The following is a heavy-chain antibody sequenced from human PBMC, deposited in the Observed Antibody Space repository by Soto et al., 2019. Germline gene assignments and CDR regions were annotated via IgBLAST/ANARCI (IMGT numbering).Heavy chain of an antibody. V-gene: IGHV2-5*02. CDR3: ARARPPYYCYGMDV. CDR1: GFSLSTSGVG. J-gene: IGHJ6*02. Sequence: QITLKESGPPLVKPTQTLTLTCTFSGFSLSTSGVGVGWIRQPPGKALEWLALIYWDDGKRYSPSLKSRLTITKDTSKNQVVLTMTNMDPVDTATYYRARARPPYYCYGMDVWGQGTTVTVSS. CDR2: IYWDDGK.